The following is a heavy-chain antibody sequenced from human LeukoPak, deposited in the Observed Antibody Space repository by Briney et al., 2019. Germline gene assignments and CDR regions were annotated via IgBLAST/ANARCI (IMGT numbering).Heavy chain of an antibody. D-gene: IGHD5-18*01. CDR3: ARDGGYSYGSDY. J-gene: IGHJ4*02. CDR1: GFSFSSYS. CDR2: ISNSNSFI. V-gene: IGHV3-21*01. Sequence: GGSLRLSCAASGFSFSSYSMNWVRQAPGKGLEWVSSISNSNSFIYYADSVKGRFTISRDNTENSLYLQMNSLRAEDTAVYYCARDGGYSYGSDYWGQGTLVTDSS.